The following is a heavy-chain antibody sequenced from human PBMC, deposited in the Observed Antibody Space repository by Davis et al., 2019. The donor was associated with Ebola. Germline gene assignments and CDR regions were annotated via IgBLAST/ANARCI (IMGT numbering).Heavy chain of an antibody. Sequence: MPSETLSLTCAVSGGSISSSNWWSWVRQPPGKGLEWIGEIYHSGSTNYNPSLKSRVTISVDKSKNQLSLKLSSVTAADTAVYYCARADDYSNYGWFDPWGQGTLVTVSS. CDR1: GGSISSSNW. J-gene: IGHJ5*02. CDR2: IYHSGST. CDR3: ARADDYSNYGWFDP. D-gene: IGHD4-11*01. V-gene: IGHV4-4*02.